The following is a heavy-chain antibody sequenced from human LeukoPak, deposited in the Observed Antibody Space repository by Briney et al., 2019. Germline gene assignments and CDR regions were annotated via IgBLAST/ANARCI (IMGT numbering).Heavy chain of an antibody. CDR1: GGSFSGYH. V-gene: IGHV4-34*01. D-gene: IGHD1-7*01. CDR2: INHSGST. Sequence: PSETLSLTCAVYGGSFSGYHWSWIRQPPGKGLEWIGEINHSGSTNYNPSLKSRVTISVDTSKNQFSLKLSSVTAADTAVYYCARGRAGTTGYWGQGTLVTVSS. CDR3: ARGRAGTTGY. J-gene: IGHJ4*02.